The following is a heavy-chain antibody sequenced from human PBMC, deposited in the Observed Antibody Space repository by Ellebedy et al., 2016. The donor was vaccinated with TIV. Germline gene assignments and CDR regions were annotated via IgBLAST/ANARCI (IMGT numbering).Heavy chain of an antibody. CDR2: ISSYKGNT. CDR3: ARFLIQHPVEGMDV. Sequence: AASVKVSCKASGYTFTSYGINWVRQAPGQGLEWVGWISSYKGNTHNAPKFQGRVTMTTDTSTNTVYLELRSLRSDDTAVYYCARFLIQHPVEGMDVWGPGTTVTVTS. J-gene: IGHJ6*02. V-gene: IGHV1-18*01. D-gene: IGHD5-18*01. CDR1: GYTFTSYG.